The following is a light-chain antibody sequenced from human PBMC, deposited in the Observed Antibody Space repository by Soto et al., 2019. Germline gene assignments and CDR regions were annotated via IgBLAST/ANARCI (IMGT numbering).Light chain of an antibody. CDR2: GAS. CDR3: QQYGSSPWT. Sequence: EIGLTQSPGTLSLSPGGRATLSCRSSQSVSSSYLAWYQQKPGQAPRLLIYGASSRATGIPDRFSGSGSGTDFTLTISRLEPEDFAVYYCQQYGSSPWTFGQGTKV. J-gene: IGKJ1*01. CDR1: QSVSSSY. V-gene: IGKV3-20*01.